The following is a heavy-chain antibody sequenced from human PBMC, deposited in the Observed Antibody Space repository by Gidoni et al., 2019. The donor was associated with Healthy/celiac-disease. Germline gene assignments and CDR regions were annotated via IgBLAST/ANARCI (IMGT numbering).Heavy chain of an antibody. J-gene: IGHJ4*02. D-gene: IGHD6-13*01. V-gene: IGHV3-7*01. CDR2: IKQDGSEK. CDR3: ARDLGYSSSWYPAYFDY. CDR1: GFTFRSHW. Sequence: EVQLVESGGGLVQPGRSLRLACAASGFTFRSHWMSWVRQAPGKGLEWVDNIKQDGSEKYYVDSVKGRFTISRDNAKNSLYLQMNSLRAEDTAVYYCARDLGYSSSWYPAYFDYWGQGTLVTVSS.